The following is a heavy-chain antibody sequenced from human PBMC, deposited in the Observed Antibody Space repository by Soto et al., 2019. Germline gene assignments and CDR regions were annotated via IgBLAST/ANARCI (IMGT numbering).Heavy chain of an antibody. CDR1: GGSIRSSSYY. D-gene: IGHD3-10*01. V-gene: IGHV4-39*01. Sequence: SETLSLTCTVSGGSIRSSSYYWGWIRQTPGKGLEWIGSIYYSGSTYYNPSLKSRVTISVDTSKNQFSLKLSSVTAADTAVYYCASDYYGSGSPYYFDYWGQGTLVTVS. CDR3: ASDYYGSGSPYYFDY. CDR2: IYYSGST. J-gene: IGHJ4*02.